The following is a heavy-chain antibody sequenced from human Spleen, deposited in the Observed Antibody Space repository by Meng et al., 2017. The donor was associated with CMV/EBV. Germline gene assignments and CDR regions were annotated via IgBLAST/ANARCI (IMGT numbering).Heavy chain of an antibody. CDR3: ARGDSDFWSGYLGYYGMDV. CDR1: GFTFSDYY. V-gene: IGHV3-11*01. D-gene: IGHD3-3*01. Sequence: GGSLRLSCAAPGFTFSDYYMSWIRQAPGKGLEWVSYMSSSGSTTYYADSVKGRFTISRDDAKNSLYLQMNSLRAEDTAVYYCARGDSDFWSGYLGYYGMDVWGQGTTVTVSS. J-gene: IGHJ6*02. CDR2: MSSSGSTT.